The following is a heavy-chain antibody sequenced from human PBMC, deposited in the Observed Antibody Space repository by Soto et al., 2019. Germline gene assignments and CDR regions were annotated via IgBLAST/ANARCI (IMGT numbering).Heavy chain of an antibody. CDR2: INPNSGGT. CDR3: ARHMGRIVVVTATYNWFDP. CDR1: GYTFTGYY. D-gene: IGHD2-21*02. V-gene: IGHV1-2*04. J-gene: IGHJ5*02. Sequence: VASVKVSCKASGYTFTGYYMHWVRQAPGQGLEWMGWINPNSGGTNYAQKFQGWVTMTRDTSISTAYMELSRLRSDDTAVYYCARHMGRIVVVTATYNWFDPWGQGTLVTVSS.